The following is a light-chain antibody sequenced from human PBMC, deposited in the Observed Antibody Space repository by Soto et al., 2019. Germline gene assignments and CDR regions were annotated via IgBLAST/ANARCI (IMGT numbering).Light chain of an antibody. CDR3: SSFTGSNYV. J-gene: IGLJ1*01. CDR1: ISEIGGYNF. Sequence: QSVLTQPASVSGSPGQSITISCTGKISEIGGYNFVSWYQQYPGKAPKLMICDVSNRPSGVSNRFSGSKSGNTASLTISGLQAEDEADYYCSSFTGSNYVFGTGTKVTVL. V-gene: IGLV2-14*03. CDR2: DVS.